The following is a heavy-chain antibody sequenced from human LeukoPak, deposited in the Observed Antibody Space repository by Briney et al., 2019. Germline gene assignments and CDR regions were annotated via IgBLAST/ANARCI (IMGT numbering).Heavy chain of an antibody. V-gene: IGHV3-66*01. CDR2: IYSGGTT. CDR1: GFTFSSYE. CDR3: VTNFDPDVD. D-gene: IGHD3-9*01. Sequence: GGSLRLSCAASGFTFSSYEMNWVRQAPGKGLEWVSVIYSGGTTYYADSIKGRFTISRDNSKNTLYLQMNSLRAEDTAVYYCVTNFDPDVDWGQGTLVTVSS. J-gene: IGHJ4*02.